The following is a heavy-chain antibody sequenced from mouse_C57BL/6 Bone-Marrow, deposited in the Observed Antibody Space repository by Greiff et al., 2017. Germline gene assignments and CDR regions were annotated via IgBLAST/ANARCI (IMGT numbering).Heavy chain of an antibody. CDR2: ISYDGSN. J-gene: IGHJ4*01. V-gene: IGHV3-6*01. CDR3: ARGYDGPYSMDY. CDR1: GYSIPSGYY. Sequence: LQASGPGLVKPSQSLSLTCSVTGYSIPSGYYWNWIRQFPGNKLEWMGYISYDGSNDYNPSLKNRISITRDTSKNQFFLKLNSVTTEDTATDDCARGYDGPYSMDYWGQGTSVTVSS. D-gene: IGHD2-3*01.